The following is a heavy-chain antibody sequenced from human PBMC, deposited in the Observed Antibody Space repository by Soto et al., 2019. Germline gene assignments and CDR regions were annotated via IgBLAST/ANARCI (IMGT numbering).Heavy chain of an antibody. D-gene: IGHD3-3*01. Sequence: EVQLVESGGGLVQPGGSLRLSCAASGFTVSSYSMNWGRQAPGKGLEWVSYISRSSSTIYYAESVKGRVTLSRDNAKNSLYLQMNSLRDEDTAVYYCARDWRGRGSPGFDYWGQGTLVTVSS. CDR3: ARDWRGRGSPGFDY. CDR1: GFTVSSYS. CDR2: ISRSSSTI. J-gene: IGHJ4*02. V-gene: IGHV3-48*02.